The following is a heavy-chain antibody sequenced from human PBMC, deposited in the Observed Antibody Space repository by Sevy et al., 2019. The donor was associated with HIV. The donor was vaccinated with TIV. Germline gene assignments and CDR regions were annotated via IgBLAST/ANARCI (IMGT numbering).Heavy chain of an antibody. V-gene: IGHV3-21*01. CDR3: ARDWGGEGGTIFGVVISHYYYYGMDV. J-gene: IGHJ6*02. Sequence: GGSLRLSCAASGFTFSSYSMNWVRQAPGKGLEWVSSISSSSSYIYYADSVKGRFTISRDNGKNSLYLQMNSLRAEDTAVYYCARDWGGEGGTIFGVVISHYYYYGMDVWGQGTTVTVSS. CDR1: GFTFSSYS. D-gene: IGHD3-3*01. CDR2: ISSSSSYI.